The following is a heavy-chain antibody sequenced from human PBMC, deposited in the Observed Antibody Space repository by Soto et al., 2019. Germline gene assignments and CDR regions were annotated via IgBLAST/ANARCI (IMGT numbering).Heavy chain of an antibody. V-gene: IGHV4-59*01. Sequence: QVQLQESGPGLVKPSETLSLTCTVSSDSISSYYWSWIRQPPGKRLGWIGYISYSGSTDYKPSLTSRVTISGDTSKNQFSLKVSSVTAADTAVYYCARGTSWQLPFDYWGQGTLVTVSS. CDR3: ARGTSWQLPFDY. J-gene: IGHJ4*02. D-gene: IGHD6-13*01. CDR1: SDSISSYY. CDR2: ISYSGST.